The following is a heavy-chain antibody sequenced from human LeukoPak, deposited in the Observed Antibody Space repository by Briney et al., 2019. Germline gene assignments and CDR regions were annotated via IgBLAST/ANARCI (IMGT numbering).Heavy chain of an antibody. Sequence: ASVKVSCKASGDSFGTYGITWVRQALGQGLEWMGGFDPEDGETIYAQKFQGRVTMTEDTSTDTAYMELSSLRSEDTAVYYCATDPEWLYNYWGQGTLVTVSS. V-gene: IGHV1-24*01. CDR1: GDSFGTYG. CDR2: FDPEDGET. D-gene: IGHD3-3*01. J-gene: IGHJ4*02. CDR3: ATDPEWLYNY.